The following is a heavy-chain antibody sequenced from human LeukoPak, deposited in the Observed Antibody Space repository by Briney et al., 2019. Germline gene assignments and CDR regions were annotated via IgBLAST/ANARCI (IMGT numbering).Heavy chain of an antibody. CDR2: ISAYNGNT. D-gene: IGHD3-3*01. V-gene: IGHV1-18*01. CDR1: GYTLTSYG. CDR3: ARAAGEHAYYDFWSGYYKHDNWFDP. J-gene: IGHJ5*02. Sequence: ASVKVSCKASGYTLTSYGISWVRQAPGQGLEWMGWISAYNGNTNYAQKLQGRVTMTTDTSTSTAYMELRSLRSDDTAVYYCARAAGEHAYYDFWSGYYKHDNWFDPWGQGTLVTVSS.